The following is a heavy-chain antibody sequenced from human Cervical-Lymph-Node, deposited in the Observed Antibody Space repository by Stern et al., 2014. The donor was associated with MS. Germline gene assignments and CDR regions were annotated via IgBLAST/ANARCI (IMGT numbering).Heavy chain of an antibody. J-gene: IGHJ4*02. CDR2: LYPGDSHT. Sequence: VQLVQSGAEVKKPGESLKISCKGSGYSFTSYWIGWVRQMPGKGLEWVGILYPGDSHTRYRPSFQGQVPISADKSISTAYLQWSSLKASDTAMYYCARPTVTSGYFDYWGQGTLVTVSS. CDR3: ARPTVTSGYFDY. D-gene: IGHD4-17*01. CDR1: GYSFTSYW. V-gene: IGHV5-51*01.